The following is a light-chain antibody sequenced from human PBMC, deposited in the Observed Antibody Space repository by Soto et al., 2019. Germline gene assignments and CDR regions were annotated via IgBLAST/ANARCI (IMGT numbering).Light chain of an antibody. CDR2: GAS. CDR3: QQYHNLWT. Sequence: EIVLTQSPGTLSLSPGERATLSCRASQSVSNNYLAWYQQKPGQAPRLLIYGASNRATGIPDRFSGSGFGTEFTLTISSLQSEDFALYYCQQYHNLWTFGQGTKVDIK. CDR1: QSVSNNY. J-gene: IGKJ1*01. V-gene: IGKV3-20*01.